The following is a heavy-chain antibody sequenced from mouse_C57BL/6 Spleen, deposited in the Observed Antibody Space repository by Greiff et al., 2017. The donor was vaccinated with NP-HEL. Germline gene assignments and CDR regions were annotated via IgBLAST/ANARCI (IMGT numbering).Heavy chain of an antibody. V-gene: IGHV5-15*01. CDR2: ISNLAYSI. CDR3: ARHDYYGSSYWYFDV. J-gene: IGHJ1*03. CDR1: GFTFSDYG. Sequence: EVHLVESGGGLVQPGGSLKLSCAASGFTFSDYGMAWVRQAPRKGPEWVAFISNLAYSIYYADTVTGRFTISRENAKNTLYLEMSSLRSEDTAMYYCARHDYYGSSYWYFDVWGTGTTVTVSS. D-gene: IGHD1-1*01.